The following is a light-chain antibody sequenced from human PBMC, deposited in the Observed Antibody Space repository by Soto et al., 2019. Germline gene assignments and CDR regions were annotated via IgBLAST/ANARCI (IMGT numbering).Light chain of an antibody. Sequence: QSALTQPPSASGSPGQSVTISCTGTSSDVGGYNYVSWYQQHPGKAPKLMIFEVTERPSGVPDRFSGSKSGNTASLTVSGRQAEDEADYYCSSYAGSNNFGVFGTGTKLTVL. CDR1: SSDVGGYNY. V-gene: IGLV2-8*01. J-gene: IGLJ1*01. CDR2: EVT. CDR3: SSYAGSNNFGV.